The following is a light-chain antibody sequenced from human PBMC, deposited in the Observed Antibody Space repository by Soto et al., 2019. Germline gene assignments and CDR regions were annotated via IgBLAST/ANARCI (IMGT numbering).Light chain of an antibody. CDR1: QSISSY. V-gene: IGKV1-5*01. J-gene: IGKJ1*01. CDR2: DAS. CDR3: QQYNSYWRT. Sequence: DIQMTQSPSSLSASVGDRVTITCRASQSISSYLNWYQQKPGKAPKLLIYDASSLESGVPSRFSGSGSGTEFTLTISSLQPDDFSTYYCQQYNSYWRTFGQGTKVDIK.